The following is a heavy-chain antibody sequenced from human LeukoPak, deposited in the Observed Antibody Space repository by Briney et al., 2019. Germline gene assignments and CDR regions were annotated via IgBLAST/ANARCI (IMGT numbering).Heavy chain of an antibody. CDR1: GFTFSSYG. V-gene: IGHV3-33*01. Sequence: GGSLRLSCAASGFTFSSYGMHWVRQAPGKGLEWVAVIWYDGSNKYYADSVKGRFTISRDNSKNTLYLQMSSLRAEDTAVYYCARDAATGYSGYEVFDYWGQGTLVTVSS. CDR2: IWYDGSNK. J-gene: IGHJ4*02. CDR3: ARDAATGYSGYEVFDY. D-gene: IGHD5-12*01.